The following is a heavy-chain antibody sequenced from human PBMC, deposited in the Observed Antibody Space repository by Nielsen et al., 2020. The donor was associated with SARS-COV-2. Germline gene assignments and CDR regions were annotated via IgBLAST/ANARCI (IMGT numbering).Heavy chain of an antibody. CDR1: GSTLSSLW. J-gene: IGHJ3*01. CDR2: IKPDGSEK. CDR3: ARDWSRAFDV. Sequence: GGPLRPSCAASGSTLSSLWRSGVRQVPGKGLEGVADIKPDGSEKFYVDSVKGRFTISRDNAKNSMSLQMNSLRVEDTAVYYCARDWSRAFDVWGQGTMVTVSS. V-gene: IGHV3-7*01.